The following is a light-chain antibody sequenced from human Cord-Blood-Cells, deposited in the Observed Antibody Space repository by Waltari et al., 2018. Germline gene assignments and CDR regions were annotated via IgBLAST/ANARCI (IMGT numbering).Light chain of an antibody. V-gene: IGLV2-8*01. Sequence: QSALTQPPSASGSPGQSVTISCTGTSSDVGGYNYVYWSQQHPGKAPKLMIYEVSKRPSGVPDSFSGSKSGNAASLTVSGLQAEDEADYYCSSYAGSNNYVFGTGTKVTVL. CDR1: SSDVGGYNY. CDR2: EVS. CDR3: SSYAGSNNYV. J-gene: IGLJ1*01.